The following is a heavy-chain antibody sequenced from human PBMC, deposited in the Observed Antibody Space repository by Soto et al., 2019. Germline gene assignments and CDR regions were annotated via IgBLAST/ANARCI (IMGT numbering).Heavy chain of an antibody. CDR3: AREGTVLMVYAVYKRNWFDP. Sequence: ASVKVSCKASGYTFTGYYMHWVRQAPGQGLEWMGWINPNSGGTNYAQKFQGRVTMTRDTSISTAYMGLSRLRSDDTAVYYCAREGTVLMVYAVYKRNWFDPWGQGTLVTVSS. J-gene: IGHJ5*02. CDR1: GYTFTGYY. CDR2: INPNSGGT. D-gene: IGHD2-8*01. V-gene: IGHV1-2*02.